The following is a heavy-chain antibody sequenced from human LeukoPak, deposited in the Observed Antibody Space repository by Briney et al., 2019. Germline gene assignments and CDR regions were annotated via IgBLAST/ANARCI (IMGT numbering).Heavy chain of an antibody. Sequence: GGSLRLSCEGSGFTFDDYGMHWVRQAPGKGLEWVAATSSSDAGTYHADSVKGRFTISRDNSKNTLYVQMDSLRAEDTAVYYCAKSHGSYGRYDALDIWGQGTMVTVSS. J-gene: IGHJ3*02. CDR1: GFTFDDYG. D-gene: IGHD1-26*01. V-gene: IGHV3-23*01. CDR2: TSSSDAGT. CDR3: AKSHGSYGRYDALDI.